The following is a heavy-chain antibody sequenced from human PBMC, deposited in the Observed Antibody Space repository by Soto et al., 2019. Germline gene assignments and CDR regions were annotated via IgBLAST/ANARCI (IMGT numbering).Heavy chain of an antibody. J-gene: IGHJ3*01. CDR2: LSIGGVNT. CDR1: GFTFSSYA. Sequence: EVQLLESGGGLVQPGGSLRLSCAASGFTFSSYAMSWVRQAPGKGPEWVSALSIGGVNTYYADSVRGRFTISRDTSKNTLYLLMNSLRAEDTATYYCAKDNCCGGSGCSPCAFDVWGQGTMVTVSS. D-gene: IGHD2-15*01. V-gene: IGHV3-23*01. CDR3: AKDNCCGGSGCSPCAFDV.